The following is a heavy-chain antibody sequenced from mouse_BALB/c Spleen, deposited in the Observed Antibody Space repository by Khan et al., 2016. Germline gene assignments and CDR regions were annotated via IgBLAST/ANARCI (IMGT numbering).Heavy chain of an antibody. J-gene: IGHJ2*01. V-gene: IGHV5-17*02. CDR1: GFTFSNFG. Sequence: VQLKESGGGLVQPGGSRKLSCAASGFTFSNFGMHWVRQAPEKGLEWVAYISGGSNTIFYADTMKGRFTISRDNPKSTLFLQMTSLRSEDTAMYYCARNYYGSGFDYWGQGTTLTVSS. D-gene: IGHD1-1*01. CDR3: ARNYYGSGFDY. CDR2: ISGGSNTI.